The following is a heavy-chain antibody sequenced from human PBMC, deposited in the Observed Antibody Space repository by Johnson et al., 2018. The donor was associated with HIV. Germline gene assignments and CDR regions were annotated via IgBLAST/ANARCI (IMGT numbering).Heavy chain of an antibody. CDR2: IRSKPYSSAT. J-gene: IGHJ3*02. Sequence: MQLVESGGGFVKPEGSLRLSCAASGLTFSDSALHWVRQAPEKGLEWVGRIRSKPYSSATAYAASVTGRFTISRDDSKNMTYLQMNSLRAEDTAVYYCAKDKDALDIWGQGTMVTVSS. V-gene: IGHV3-73*01. CDR1: GLTFSDSA. CDR3: AKDKDALDI.